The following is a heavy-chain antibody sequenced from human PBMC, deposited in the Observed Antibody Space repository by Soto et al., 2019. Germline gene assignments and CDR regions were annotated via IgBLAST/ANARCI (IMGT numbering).Heavy chain of an antibody. J-gene: IGHJ4*02. CDR1: GGSISSYY. CDR3: ASMIGDPVLSFDS. D-gene: IGHD3-10*02. CDR2: IFYSGST. V-gene: IGHV4-59*01. Sequence: VQLQESGPGLVKPSETLSLTCTVSGGSISSYYWSWIRQPPGKGLEWIGFIFYSGSTSYNPSLKSRVTISVDTSENQFSLKLSAVTAADTAVYYCASMIGDPVLSFDSWGQGTLVAVSS.